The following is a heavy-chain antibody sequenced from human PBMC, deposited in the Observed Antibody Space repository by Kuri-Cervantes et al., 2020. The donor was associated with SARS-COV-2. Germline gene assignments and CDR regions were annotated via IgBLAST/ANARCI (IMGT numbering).Heavy chain of an antibody. J-gene: IGHJ6*02. CDR2: IYHSGSI. D-gene: IGHD2-2*02. CDR1: GGSISSSNW. CDR3: ARVLWDCSRTNCYRYYYYGMDV. Sequence: SETLSLTCVVSGGSISSSNWWSWVRQPPGKGLEWIGEIYHSGSINYNPSLKSRVTILVDKSKNQFSLKLSSVTAADTAVYYCARVLWDCSRTNCYRYYYYGMDVWGQGTTVTVSS. V-gene: IGHV4-4*02.